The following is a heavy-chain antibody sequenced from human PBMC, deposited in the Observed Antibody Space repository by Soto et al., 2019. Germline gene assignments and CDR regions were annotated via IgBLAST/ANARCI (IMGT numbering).Heavy chain of an antibody. CDR2: ISSDETIV. J-gene: IGHJ4*02. D-gene: IGHD1-26*01. V-gene: IGHV3-48*02. CDR1: GYPFRGYG. Sequence: GGSLRLSCKGFGYPFRGYGRIWVRQAPGKGLECVSYISSDETIVNYADSVKGRFTISRDSAKNSLFLQMNSLRDEDTAVYYCVRGGGVGTTWGYYWGQGAQVTVSS. CDR3: VRGGGVGTTWGYY.